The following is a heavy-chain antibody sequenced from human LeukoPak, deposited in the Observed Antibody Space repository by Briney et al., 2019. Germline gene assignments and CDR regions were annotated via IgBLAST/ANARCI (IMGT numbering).Heavy chain of an antibody. Sequence: PGRSLRLSCAASGFTFSSYAMHWVRQAPGKGLEWVAVMSYDGSNKYYADSVKGRFTISRDNSKNTLYLQMNSLRAEDTAVYYCARGQVVGATFGMDVWGKGTTVTVSS. V-gene: IGHV3-30-3*01. CDR2: MSYDGSNK. J-gene: IGHJ6*04. CDR3: ARGQVVGATFGMDV. D-gene: IGHD1-26*01. CDR1: GFTFSSYA.